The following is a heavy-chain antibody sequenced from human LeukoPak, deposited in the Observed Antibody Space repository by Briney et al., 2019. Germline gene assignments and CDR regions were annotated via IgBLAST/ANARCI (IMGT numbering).Heavy chain of an antibody. CDR1: GYSFTSYW. V-gene: IGHV5-51*01. D-gene: IGHD3-22*01. Sequence: GESLKISCKGSGYSFTSYWLGWVRQMPGKGLEWMGIIYPGDSDTRYSPSFQGQVTISADKSISTAYLQWSSLKASDTAMYYCARDRSYDSSGYDYWGQGTLVTVSS. CDR3: ARDRSYDSSGYDY. J-gene: IGHJ4*02. CDR2: IYPGDSDT.